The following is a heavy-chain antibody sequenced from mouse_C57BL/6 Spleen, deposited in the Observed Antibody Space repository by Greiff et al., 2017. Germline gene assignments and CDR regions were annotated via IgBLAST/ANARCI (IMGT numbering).Heavy chain of an antibody. Sequence: VQLQQPGAELVKPGASVKLSCKASGYTFTSYWMHWVKQRPGQGLEWIGMIHPNSGSTNYNEKFKSKATLTVDKSSSTAYMQLSSLTSEDSAVYDCARESYYGSGVEYAMDYWGQGTSVTVSS. J-gene: IGHJ4*01. CDR1: GYTFTSYW. D-gene: IGHD1-1*01. CDR2: IHPNSGST. V-gene: IGHV1-64*01. CDR3: ARESYYGSGVEYAMDY.